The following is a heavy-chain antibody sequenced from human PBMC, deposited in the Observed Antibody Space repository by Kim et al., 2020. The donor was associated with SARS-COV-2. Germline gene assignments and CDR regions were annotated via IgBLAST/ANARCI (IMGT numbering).Heavy chain of an antibody. CDR3: AKVGGSYLWYFDV. CDR1: GITFSSSA. Sequence: GGSLRLSCAGSGITFSSSALSWVRQAPGKGLQWVSSISGAGGNTYYAGSVKGRFTISRDNSKNTLYLQMNSLRAEDTAVFYCAKVGGSYLWYFDVWGRGTLVTVSS. CDR2: ISGAGGNT. V-gene: IGHV3-23*01. D-gene: IGHD1-26*01. J-gene: IGHJ2*01.